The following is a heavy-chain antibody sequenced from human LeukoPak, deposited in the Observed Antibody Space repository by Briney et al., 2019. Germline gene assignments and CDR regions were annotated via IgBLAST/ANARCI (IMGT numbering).Heavy chain of an antibody. J-gene: IGHJ5*02. V-gene: IGHV4-59*01. CDR1: GGSISSYY. D-gene: IGHD3-3*01. CDR3: ARGVPALAIFGVVIPYWFDP. CDR2: IYYSGST. Sequence: SETLSLTCTVSGGSISSYYWSWIRQPPGKGLEWIGYIYYSGSTNYNPSLKSRVTISVDTSKNQSSLKLSSVTAADTAVYYCARGVPALAIFGVVIPYWFDPWGQGTLVTVSS.